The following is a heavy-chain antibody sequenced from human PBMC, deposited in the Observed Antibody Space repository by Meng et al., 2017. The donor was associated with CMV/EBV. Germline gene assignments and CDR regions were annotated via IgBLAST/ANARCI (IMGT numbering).Heavy chain of an antibody. CDR3: ALIGEMATIDY. CDR1: GFTFSSYW. CDR2: IKQDGSEK. D-gene: IGHD5-24*01. J-gene: IGHJ4*02. Sequence: GESLKISRAASGFTFSSYWMSWVRQAPGKGLEWVANIKQDGSEKYYVDSVKGRFTISRDNAKNSLYLQMNSLRAEDTAVYYCALIGEMATIDYWGQGTLVTVSS. V-gene: IGHV3-7*01.